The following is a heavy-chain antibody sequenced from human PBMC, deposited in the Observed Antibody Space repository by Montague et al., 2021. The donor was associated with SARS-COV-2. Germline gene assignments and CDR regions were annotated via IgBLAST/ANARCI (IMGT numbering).Heavy chain of an antibody. Sequence: CAISGDSVFSNSLAWRWLRQSPPTGLEWLGRTYYRSKWYSDYAPSVRGRLTVNPDASKNEFSLELNYVTPKDTAVYYCVRYSGWFYFDFWGQGTLVTVSS. D-gene: IGHD6-19*01. CDR3: VRYSGWFYFDF. V-gene: IGHV6-1*01. CDR2: TYYRSKWYS. CDR1: GDSVFSNSLA. J-gene: IGHJ4*02.